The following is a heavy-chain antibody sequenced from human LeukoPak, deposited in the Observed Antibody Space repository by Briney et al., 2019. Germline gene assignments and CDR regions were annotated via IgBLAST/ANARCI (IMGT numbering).Heavy chain of an antibody. CDR1: GFTFSSYA. Sequence: GGSLRLSRAASGFTFSSYAMSWVRQAPGKGLEWVSAISGSGGSTYYADSVKGRFTISRDNSKNTLYLQMNSLRAEDTAVYYCAKDLDTAMVEDNWFDPWGQGTLVTVSS. D-gene: IGHD5-18*01. J-gene: IGHJ5*02. V-gene: IGHV3-23*01. CDR2: ISGSGGST. CDR3: AKDLDTAMVEDNWFDP.